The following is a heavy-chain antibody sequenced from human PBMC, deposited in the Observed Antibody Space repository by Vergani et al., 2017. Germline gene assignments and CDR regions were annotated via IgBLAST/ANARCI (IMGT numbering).Heavy chain of an antibody. Sequence: QVQLVQSGAEVKKPGASVKVSCKASGYTFTSYYMHWVRQAPGQGLEWMGIINPSGGSTSYAQKFQGRVTMTRDTSTSTVYMELSSLRAEDTAVYYCAKQQLARGPFDYWGQGTLVTVSS. V-gene: IGHV1-46*01. D-gene: IGHD6-6*01. CDR1: GYTFTSYY. CDR2: INPSGGST. J-gene: IGHJ4*02. CDR3: AKQQLARGPFDY.